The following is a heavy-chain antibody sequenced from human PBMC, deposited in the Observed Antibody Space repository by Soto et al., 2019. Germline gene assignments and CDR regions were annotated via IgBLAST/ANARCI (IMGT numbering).Heavy chain of an antibody. CDR3: ARDPGGSQRRGYYYYYGMDV. D-gene: IGHD3-16*01. V-gene: IGHV4-61*01. J-gene: IGHJ6*02. Sequence: SETLSLTCTVSGGSVSSDSYYWSWIRQPPGKGLEWIAYIYYSGSTYYNPSLKSRVTISVDTSKNQFSLKLSSVTAADTAVYYCARDPGGSQRRGYYYYYGMDVWGQGTTVTVSS. CDR1: GGSVSSDSYY. CDR2: IYYSGST.